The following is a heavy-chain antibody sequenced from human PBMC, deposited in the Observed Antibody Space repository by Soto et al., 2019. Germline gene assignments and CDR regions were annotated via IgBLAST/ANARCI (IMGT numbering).Heavy chain of an antibody. V-gene: IGHV3-30-3*01. CDR2: ISYDGSNK. Sequence: QVQLVESGGGVVQPGRSLRLSCAASGFTFSSYAMHWVRQAPGKGLEWVAVISYDGSNKYYADSVKGRFTISRDNSKNTLYLQMNSLRAEDTAVYYCARVEYYDFWSGYYSAFDIWGQGTMVTVSS. D-gene: IGHD3-3*01. CDR1: GFTFSSYA. J-gene: IGHJ3*02. CDR3: ARVEYYDFWSGYYSAFDI.